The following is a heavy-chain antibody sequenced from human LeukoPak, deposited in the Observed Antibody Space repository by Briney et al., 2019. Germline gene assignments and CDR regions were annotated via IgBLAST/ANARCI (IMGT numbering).Heavy chain of an antibody. CDR1: GGSISSGDYY. Sequence: SQTLSLTCTVCGGSISSGDYYWSWIRQPPGKGLEWIGFIYYSGSTQYNPSLKSRTTISADTSNNQFSLKLSSVTAADTAVYLCARANMITIPFDIWGQGTKVTVSS. J-gene: IGHJ3*02. V-gene: IGHV4-30-4*01. CDR3: ARANMITIPFDI. D-gene: IGHD3-22*01. CDR2: IYYSGST.